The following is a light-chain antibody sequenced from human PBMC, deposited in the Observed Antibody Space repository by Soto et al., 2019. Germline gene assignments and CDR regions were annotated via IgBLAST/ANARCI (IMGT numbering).Light chain of an antibody. CDR2: GAS. CDR3: QQYGSSPPLFT. V-gene: IGKV3-20*01. J-gene: IGKJ3*01. Sequence: EIVLTQSPGTLSLSPGERATLSCRASQSVSSSYLAWYQQKPGQAPRLLIYGASSRATGISDRFSGSGSGTDFTLTISRLEPEDFAVYYCQQYGSSPPLFTFGPGTQVDIK. CDR1: QSVSSSY.